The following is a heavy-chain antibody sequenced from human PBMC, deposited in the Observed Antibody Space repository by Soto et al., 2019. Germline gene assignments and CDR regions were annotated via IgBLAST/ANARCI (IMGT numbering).Heavy chain of an antibody. CDR3: AGDPKYQRLGLDY. J-gene: IGHJ4*02. V-gene: IGHV1-3*01. D-gene: IGHD2-2*01. CDR2: INAGNGNT. Sequence: QVQLVQSGAEVKKPGASGKVSCKASGYTFTSYAMHWVRQAPGQRLEGMGWINAGNGNTRYSQKFQGRVTITRDTSGRTAYVELSGLRSEDTAVYYCAGDPKYQRLGLDYWGRGTLVTVCS. CDR1: GYTFTSYA.